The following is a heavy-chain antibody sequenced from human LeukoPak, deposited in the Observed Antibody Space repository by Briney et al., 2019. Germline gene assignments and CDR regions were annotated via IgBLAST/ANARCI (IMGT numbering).Heavy chain of an antibody. J-gene: IGHJ4*02. D-gene: IGHD4-17*01. CDR2: IKQDGSEK. V-gene: IGHV3-7*01. CDR1: GFTFSSYW. CDR3: ASDSGHYSDHFDY. Sequence: GGSLRLSCAASGFTFSSYWMSWVRQAPGKGLEWVANIKQDGSEKYYVDSMKGRFTISRDNAKNSLYLQMNSLRAEDTAVYYCASDSGHYSDHFDYWGQGTLVTVSS.